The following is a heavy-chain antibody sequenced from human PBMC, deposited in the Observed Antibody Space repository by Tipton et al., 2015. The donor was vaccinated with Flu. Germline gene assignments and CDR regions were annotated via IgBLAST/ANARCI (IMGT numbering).Heavy chain of an antibody. CDR2: IFPSGTT. CDR1: SGSIRSTNYF. CDR3: ARAQHYDSNAYYYYYMDV. D-gene: IGHD3-22*01. V-gene: IGHV4-39*01. J-gene: IGHJ6*03. Sequence: TPSLTCTVSSGSIRSTNYFCAWIRQPPGKRLELIGSIFPSGTTYYNPSLKSRVTISVDTSKSQFSLMLRSVTAADTAVYYCARAQHYDSNAYYYYYMDVWDKGATVTVSS.